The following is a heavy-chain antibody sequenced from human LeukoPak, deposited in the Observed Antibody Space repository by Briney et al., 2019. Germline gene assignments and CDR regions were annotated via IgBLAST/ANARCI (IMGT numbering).Heavy chain of an antibody. Sequence: KPSETLSLTCAVSGYSISSGYYWGWIRQPPGKGLEWIGSIYHSGSTYYNPSLKSRVTISVDTSKNQFSLKLSSVTAADTAVYYCARGGSTSCYWYWGQGTLVTASS. CDR3: ARGGSTSCYWY. CDR1: GYSISSGYY. D-gene: IGHD2-2*01. V-gene: IGHV4-38-2*01. J-gene: IGHJ4*02. CDR2: IYHSGST.